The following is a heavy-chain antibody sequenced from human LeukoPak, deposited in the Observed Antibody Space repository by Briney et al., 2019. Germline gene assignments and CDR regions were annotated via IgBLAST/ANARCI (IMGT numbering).Heavy chain of an antibody. V-gene: IGHV3-30*03. CDR1: GFTFSSYG. D-gene: IGHD4-23*01. Sequence: PGRSLRLSCAASGFTFSSYGMHWVRQAPGKGLEWVAVISHDGTNKYHADSVKGRFTISRDNSKNTLFLQMNSLRAEDSALYLCARDFGGLRWNYYFDYWGQGTLVTVSP. CDR2: ISHDGTNK. CDR3: ARDFGGLRWNYYFDY. J-gene: IGHJ4*02.